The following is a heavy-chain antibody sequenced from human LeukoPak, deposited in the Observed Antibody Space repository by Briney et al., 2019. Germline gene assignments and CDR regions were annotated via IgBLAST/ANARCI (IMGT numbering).Heavy chain of an antibody. CDR3: ARLAPGYCSSTNCYAFDY. Sequence: SETLSLTCSVSGDSISSSSYYWGCIRQPPWKGLEWIGSIYYSGRTYYNPTLKTRVTIAVDTSKNQFSLKLNSVTAADTSVYYCARLAPGYCSSTNCYAFDYWGRGALVTVSS. CDR1: GDSISSSSYY. V-gene: IGHV4-39*01. D-gene: IGHD2-2*01. J-gene: IGHJ4*02. CDR2: IYYSGRT.